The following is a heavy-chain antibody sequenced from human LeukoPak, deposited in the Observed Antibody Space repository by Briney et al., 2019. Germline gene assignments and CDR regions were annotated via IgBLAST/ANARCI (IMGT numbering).Heavy chain of an antibody. CDR1: DFRVTSYY. CDR2: IYSGGDR. CDR3: ARSTYCSSTSCPFDY. J-gene: IGHJ4*02. V-gene: IGHV3-53*01. D-gene: IGHD2-2*01. Sequence: GGSLRLSCAPSDFRVTSYYMGWVRQAPGKGLDWVSLIYSGGDRYYADSVKGRFTISRDTSKNTLDLQMNSLRPEDTAVNYCARSTYCSSTSCPFDYWGQGTLVTVSS.